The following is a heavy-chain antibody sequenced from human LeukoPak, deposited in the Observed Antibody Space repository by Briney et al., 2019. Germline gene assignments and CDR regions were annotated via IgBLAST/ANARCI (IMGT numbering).Heavy chain of an antibody. Sequence: GGSLRLSCAASGFTFSSYAMSWFRQVPGKGLVWVARVTHDGSGTSYADSVKGRFTISRDNAKNTLYLEMNSLRVEDTAMYYCVRDTTPFGYSYDSWGQGTLVTVSS. V-gene: IGHV3-74*01. J-gene: IGHJ4*02. CDR3: VRDTTPFGYSYDS. D-gene: IGHD5-12*01. CDR2: VTHDGSGT. CDR1: GFTFSSYA.